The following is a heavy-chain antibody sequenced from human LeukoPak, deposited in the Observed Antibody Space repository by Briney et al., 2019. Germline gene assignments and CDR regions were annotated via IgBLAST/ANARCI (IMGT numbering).Heavy chain of an antibody. CDR1: GYTFSGYH. J-gene: IGHJ4*02. CDR2: INPSFNPGVDVT. CDR3: ARAWESIAGYYFDY. Sequence: ASVKVSCKASGYTFSGYHIHWVRQAPGQGLEWMGKINPSFNPGVDVTSYAQKFQGRVTMTRDTSTNTVYMELSSLRSEDTAVYYCARAWESIAGYYFDYWGQGTLVTVSS. D-gene: IGHD1-26*01. V-gene: IGHV1-46*01.